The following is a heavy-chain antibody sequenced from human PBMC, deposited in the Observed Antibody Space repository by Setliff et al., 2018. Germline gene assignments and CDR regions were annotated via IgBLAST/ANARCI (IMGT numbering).Heavy chain of an antibody. D-gene: IGHD3-22*01. CDR3: ARGGYYYDSSGYYLGLAAFDI. V-gene: IGHV4-61*02. CDR1: GGSISSGSYY. Sequence: SETLSLTCTVSGGSISSGSYYWSWIRQPAGKGLEWIGRIYTSGSTNYNPSLKSRVTISVDTSKNQFSLKLSSVTAADTAVYYCARGGYYYDSSGYYLGLAAFDIWGQGTMVTVSS. J-gene: IGHJ3*02. CDR2: IYTSGST.